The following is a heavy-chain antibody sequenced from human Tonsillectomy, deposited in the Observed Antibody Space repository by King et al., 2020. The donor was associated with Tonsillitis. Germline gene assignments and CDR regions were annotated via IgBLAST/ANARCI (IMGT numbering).Heavy chain of an antibody. D-gene: IGHD4-17*01. J-gene: IGHJ3*02. CDR1: GFTFSSYA. Sequence: VQLVESGGGLVQPGGSLRLSCAASGFTFSSYAMNWVRQAPGKGLEGGSTISGSGGITYYADSVKGRFTISRDNSKNTVYLQMNSLRAEDTALYFCAKDGNGDYGWEAFDIWGQGTMVTVSS. V-gene: IGHV3-23*04. CDR3: AKDGNGDYGWEAFDI. CDR2: ISGSGGIT.